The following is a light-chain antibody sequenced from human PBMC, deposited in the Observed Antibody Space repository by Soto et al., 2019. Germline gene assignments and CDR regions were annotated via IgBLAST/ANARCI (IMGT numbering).Light chain of an antibody. V-gene: IGLV1-44*01. Sequence: QSVLTQPPSTSGTPGQRVTISCSGSSSNIGSNTVNWYQQLPGTAPKLLIFGNTKRPSGVPDRFSGSKSGSSASLAITGLQAEDEADYYCQSSDSSLSAFHVFGTGTKVTVL. CDR2: GNT. CDR1: SSNIGSNT. J-gene: IGLJ1*01. CDR3: QSSDSSLSAFHV.